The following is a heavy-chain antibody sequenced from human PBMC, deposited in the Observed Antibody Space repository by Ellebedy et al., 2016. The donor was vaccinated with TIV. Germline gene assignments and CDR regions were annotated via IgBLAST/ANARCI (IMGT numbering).Heavy chain of an antibody. D-gene: IGHD1-7*01. V-gene: IGHV4-4*07. J-gene: IGHJ6*03. Sequence: SETLSLTXTVSGGSISSYYWSWIRQPAGKGLEWIGRIYTSGSTNYNPSLKSRVTISVDTSKNQFSLKLSSVTAADTAVYYCARASTGTTYYYYYYMDVWGKGTTVTVSS. CDR1: GGSISSYY. CDR2: IYTSGST. CDR3: ARASTGTTYYYYYYMDV.